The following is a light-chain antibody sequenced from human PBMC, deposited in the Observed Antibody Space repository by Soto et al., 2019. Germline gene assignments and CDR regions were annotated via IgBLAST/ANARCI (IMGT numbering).Light chain of an antibody. CDR2: NTN. Sequence: QAVVTQEPSFLVSPGGTVTLTCGLSSGSVSTSYYPSWYQQTPGQAPRTLIYNTNTRSSGVPDRFSGSILGNKAALTVTGAQADDESDYYCVLYMGGSISVFGGGTKLTVL. CDR1: SGSVSTSYY. J-gene: IGLJ3*02. CDR3: VLYMGGSISV. V-gene: IGLV8-61*01.